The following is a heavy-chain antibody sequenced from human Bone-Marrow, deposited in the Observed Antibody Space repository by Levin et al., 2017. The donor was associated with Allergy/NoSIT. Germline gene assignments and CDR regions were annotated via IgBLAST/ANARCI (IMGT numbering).Heavy chain of an antibody. CDR1: GYTFTSYY. CDR2: IDPSGGGA. CDR3: ARDHCSSARCPKRYLQH. Sequence: GESLKISCRASGYTFTSYYLHWVRQAPGQGLEWVGMIDPSGGGATYAQNFQGRLTLTRDKSTSTLYMELSSLKSDDTAFYYCARDHCSSARCPKRYLQHWGLGTLVTVSS. V-gene: IGHV1-46*01. D-gene: IGHD2-2*01. J-gene: IGHJ1*01.